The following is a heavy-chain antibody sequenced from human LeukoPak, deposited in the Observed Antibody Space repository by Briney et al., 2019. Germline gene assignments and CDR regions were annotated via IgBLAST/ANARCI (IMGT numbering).Heavy chain of an antibody. Sequence: SVKVSCKASGGTFSSYAISWVRQAPGQGLEWMGGIIPIFGTANYAQKFQGRVTINADESTSTAYMELSSLRSEDTAVYYCARATPYDFWSGYSKTKPIYFDYWGQGTLVTVSS. CDR1: GGTFSSYA. D-gene: IGHD3-3*01. CDR2: IIPIFGTA. J-gene: IGHJ4*02. V-gene: IGHV1-69*13. CDR3: ARATPYDFWSGYSKTKPIYFDY.